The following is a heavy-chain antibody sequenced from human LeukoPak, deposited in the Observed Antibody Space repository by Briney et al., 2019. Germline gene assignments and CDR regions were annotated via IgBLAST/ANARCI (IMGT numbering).Heavy chain of an antibody. V-gene: IGHV3-48*03. D-gene: IGHD2-8*01. J-gene: IGHJ4*02. CDR1: GFTFSSFE. CDR2: VSDRGNTI. CDR3: AGGPQYAGSFAY. Sequence: GGSLRLSCAASGFTFSSFEMAWVRQAPGKGPEWVSYVSDRGNTIKVADSAKGRFTISRDYAQNSLYLQMNSLRAEDTAVYYCAGGPQYAGSFAYWGQGTLVTVSS.